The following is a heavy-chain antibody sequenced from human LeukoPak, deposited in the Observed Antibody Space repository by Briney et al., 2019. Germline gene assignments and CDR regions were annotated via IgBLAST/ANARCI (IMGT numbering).Heavy chain of an antibody. Sequence: PSETLSLTCTVSGGSISSSSYYRGWIRQPPGKGLEWIGSIYYSGSTYYNPSLKSRVTISVDTSKNQFSLKLSSVTAADTAVYYCARQGGGRYSYEDYWGQGTLVTVSS. D-gene: IGHD5-18*01. V-gene: IGHV4-39*01. J-gene: IGHJ4*02. CDR3: ARQGGGRYSYEDY. CDR2: IYYSGST. CDR1: GGSISSSSYY.